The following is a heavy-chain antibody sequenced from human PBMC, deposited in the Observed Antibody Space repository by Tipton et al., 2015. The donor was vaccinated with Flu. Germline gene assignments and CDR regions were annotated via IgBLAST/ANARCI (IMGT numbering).Heavy chain of an antibody. CDR3: ARGFAIIFFDY. D-gene: IGHD3-10*01. CDR2: INHSGST. Sequence: TLSLTCAVYGGSFSGYYWSWIRQPPGKGLEWIGEINHSGSTNYNPSLKSRVTISVDTSKNQFSLKLSSVTAASTAVYYCARGFAIIFFDYWGQGTLVTVSS. V-gene: IGHV4-34*01. CDR1: GGSFSGYY. J-gene: IGHJ4*02.